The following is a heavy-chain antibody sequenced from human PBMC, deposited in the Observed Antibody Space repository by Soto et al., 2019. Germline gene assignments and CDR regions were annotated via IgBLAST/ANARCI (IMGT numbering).Heavy chain of an antibody. CDR3: AKGANIVVVVAAFVY. V-gene: IGHV3-30*18. D-gene: IGHD2-15*01. CDR2: ISYDGSNK. CDR1: GFTFSSYG. Sequence: QVQLVESGGGVVQPGRSLRLSCAASGFTFSSYGMHWVRQAPGKGLEWVAVISYDGSNKYYADSVKGRFTISRDNSKNTLYLQMSSLRAEDTAVYYCAKGANIVVVVAAFVYWGQGTLVTVSS. J-gene: IGHJ4*02.